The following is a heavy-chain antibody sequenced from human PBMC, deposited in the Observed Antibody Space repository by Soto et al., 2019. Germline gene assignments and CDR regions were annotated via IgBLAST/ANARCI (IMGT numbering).Heavy chain of an antibody. Sequence: ASVKVSCKASGGTFSSYAISWVRQAPGQRLEWMGGIIPILGSANYAQKFQDRVTITADESTTTTYMELSSLRSEDAAVYYCASRERVDAFDIWGQGTMVTVSS. CDR1: GGTFSSYA. CDR3: ASRERVDAFDI. D-gene: IGHD1-26*01. J-gene: IGHJ3*02. CDR2: IIPILGSA. V-gene: IGHV1-69*13.